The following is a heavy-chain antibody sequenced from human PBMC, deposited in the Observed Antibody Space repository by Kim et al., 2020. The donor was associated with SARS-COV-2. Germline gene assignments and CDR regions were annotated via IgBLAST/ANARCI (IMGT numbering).Heavy chain of an antibody. Sequence: GGSLRLSCAASGFTFSSYGMHWVRQAPGKGLEWGAVISYDGSNKYYADSVKGRFTISRDNSKNTLYLQMNSLRAEDTAVYYCAKGPITPVTRNWYFDL. J-gene: IGHJ2*01. D-gene: IGHD2-15*01. CDR1: GFTFSSYG. CDR2: ISYDGSNK. CDR3: AKGPITPVTRNWYFDL. V-gene: IGHV3-30*18.